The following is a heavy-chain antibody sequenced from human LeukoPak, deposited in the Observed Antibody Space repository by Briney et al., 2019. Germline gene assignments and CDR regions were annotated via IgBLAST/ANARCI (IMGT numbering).Heavy chain of an antibody. V-gene: IGHV3-23*01. Sequence: PGGSLRLSCAASGFTFSSYAMSWVRQAPGKGLEWVSTISGSGGSTYYADSVKGRFTISRDNSKNTLYLLMNSLRAEDTAVYYCARPDPPLILEWPAPYFDYWGRGTLVTVSS. CDR3: ARPDPPLILEWPAPYFDY. CDR2: ISGSGGST. D-gene: IGHD3-3*01. J-gene: IGHJ4*02. CDR1: GFTFSSYA.